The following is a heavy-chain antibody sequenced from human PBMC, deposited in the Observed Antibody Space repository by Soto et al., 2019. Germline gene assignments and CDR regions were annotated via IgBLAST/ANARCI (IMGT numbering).Heavy chain of an antibody. J-gene: IGHJ2*01. CDR1: GGSISSYY. Sequence: QVQLQESGPGLVKPSETLSLTCTVSGGSISSYYWCWIRQPPGKGLEWIGYIYYSGSTNYNPSLKSRVTISVDTSKNQFSQKLSSVTAADTAVDYCASGYYGDSRDWDFDLWGRGTLVTVSS. V-gene: IGHV4-59*01. CDR2: IYYSGST. D-gene: IGHD4-17*01. CDR3: ASGYYGDSRDWDFDL.